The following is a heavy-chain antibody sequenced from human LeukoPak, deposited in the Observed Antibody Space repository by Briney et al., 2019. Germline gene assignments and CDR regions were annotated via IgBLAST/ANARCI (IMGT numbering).Heavy chain of an antibody. CDR3: ARGEDWIQGNWFDP. V-gene: IGHV1-8*01. Sequence: ASVKVSCKASGYTFTSYDINWVRQATGQGLEWMGWMNPNGGNTGYAQKFQGRVTMTRNTSISTAYMELSSLRSEDTAVYYCARGEDWIQGNWFDPWGQGTLVTVSS. D-gene: IGHD5-18*01. CDR1: GYTFTSYD. CDR2: MNPNGGNT. J-gene: IGHJ5*02.